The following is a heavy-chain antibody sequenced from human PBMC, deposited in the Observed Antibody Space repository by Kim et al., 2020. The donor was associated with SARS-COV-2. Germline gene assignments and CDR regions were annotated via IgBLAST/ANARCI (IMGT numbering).Heavy chain of an antibody. J-gene: IGHJ3*02. CDR1: GFTFSSYW. D-gene: IGHD6-19*01. CDR2: IKQDGNQK. CDR3: ARDGDLYSSGKDAFDI. V-gene: IGHV3-7*01. Sequence: GRSLRLSCAASGFTFSSYWMTWVRQAPGKGLEWVANIKQDGNQKYYVDSVKGRFTISRDNAKNSLYLQMNSLRAEDTAVYYCARDGDLYSSGKDAFDIWGQGTMVTVSS.